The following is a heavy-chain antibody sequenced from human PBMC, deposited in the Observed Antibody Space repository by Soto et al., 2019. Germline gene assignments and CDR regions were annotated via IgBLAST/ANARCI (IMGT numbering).Heavy chain of an antibody. CDR3: ARGLITGSHYSGGWYYFDS. D-gene: IGHD6-19*01. Sequence: QVQLQQSGAGLLKPSETLSLTCAVYGESFSAYIWTWIRQTPGKGLQWIGQINHSGSASYNPSLKIRVYISVHTSNSQFSLELSSVTAADTAVYYCARGLITGSHYSGGWYYFDSWGQGTQVTVSS. CDR1: GESFSAYI. V-gene: IGHV4-34*01. CDR2: INHSGSA. J-gene: IGHJ4*02.